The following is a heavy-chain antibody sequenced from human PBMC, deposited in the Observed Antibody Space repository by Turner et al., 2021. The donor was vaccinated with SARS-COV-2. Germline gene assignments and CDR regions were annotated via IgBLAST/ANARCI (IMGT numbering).Heavy chain of an antibody. CDR3: ARGVAAGFDY. CDR1: GYLFSSLH. V-gene: IGHV1-8*01. CDR2: MDPKNGEA. J-gene: IGHJ4*02. D-gene: IGHD6-13*01. Sequence: QVQLVQAGVAVTEPGASVKVPCKPSGYLFSSLHINWVRQATGQGREWMRWMDPKNGEAGYGQKFKGMVTFTRDTSVNTAYMEFSNLRSEDTAVYYCARGVAAGFDYWGQGTLVTVSS.